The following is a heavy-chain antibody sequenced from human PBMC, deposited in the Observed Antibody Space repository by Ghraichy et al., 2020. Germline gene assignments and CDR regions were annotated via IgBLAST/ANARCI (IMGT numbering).Heavy chain of an antibody. CDR3: ARDPTSYYDILTGCYRHLDI. J-gene: IGHJ3*02. CDR2: ISSSSTYI. D-gene: IGHD3-9*01. V-gene: IGHV3-21*01. Sequence: GGSLRLSCAASGFSFSSYSMNWVRQAPGKGLEWVSSISSSSTYIYYADSVKGRFTISRDNAKDSLYLQMNSLRAEDTAIYYCARDPTSYYDILTGCYRHLDIWGQGTMVTVSS. CDR1: GFSFSSYS.